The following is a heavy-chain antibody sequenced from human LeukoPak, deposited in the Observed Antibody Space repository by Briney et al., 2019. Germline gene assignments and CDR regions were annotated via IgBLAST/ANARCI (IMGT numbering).Heavy chain of an antibody. CDR1: GFTFSSYS. CDR3: ARDARAGIAVAGTVDY. V-gene: IGHV3-48*01. J-gene: IGHJ4*02. Sequence: PGGSLRLSCAASGFTFSSYSMNWVRQAPGKGLEWVSYISSSSSTIYYADSVKGRFTISRDNAKNSLYLQMNSLRAEDTAVYYCARDARAGIAVAGTVDYWGQGTLVTVSS. CDR2: ISSSSSTI. D-gene: IGHD6-19*01.